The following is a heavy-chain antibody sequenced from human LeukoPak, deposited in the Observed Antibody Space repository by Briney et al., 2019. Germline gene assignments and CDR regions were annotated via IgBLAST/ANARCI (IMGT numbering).Heavy chain of an antibody. J-gene: IGHJ4*02. CDR3: AGPSGTYFPFDY. CDR1: GYSFTRYW. CDR2: VYPDDPDT. Sequence: GESLKISCKTSGYSFTRYWIAWVRQTPGKGLEWMGIVYPDDPDTRYSPAFQGQVTISADKSITTAYLHWSSLEASDTAVYYCAGPSGTYFPFDYWGQGTLVTVSS. V-gene: IGHV5-51*01. D-gene: IGHD1-26*01.